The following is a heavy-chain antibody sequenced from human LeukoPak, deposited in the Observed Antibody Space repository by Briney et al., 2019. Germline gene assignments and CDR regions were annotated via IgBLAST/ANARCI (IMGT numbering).Heavy chain of an antibody. CDR2: IYYSGST. V-gene: IGHV4-31*03. Sequence: NSSETLSLTCTVSGGSISSGGYYWSWIRQHPGKGLEWIGYIYYSGSTYYNPSLKSRVTISVDTSKNQFSLKLSSVTAADTAVYYCAGEYYYDSSGYYYFDYWGQGTLVTVSS. D-gene: IGHD3-22*01. CDR3: AGEYYYDSSGYYYFDY. CDR1: GGSISSGGYY. J-gene: IGHJ4*02.